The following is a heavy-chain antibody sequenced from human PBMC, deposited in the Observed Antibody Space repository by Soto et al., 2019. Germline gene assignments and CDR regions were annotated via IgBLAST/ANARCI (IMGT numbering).Heavy chain of an antibody. CDR3: TRGRCSDTSCDRLNFSMDV. V-gene: IGHV3-73*01. D-gene: IGHD2-2*01. J-gene: IGHJ6*02. Sequence: GGSLRLSCAASGFTFSGSAMYWVRQTSGKGLEWVGRIRSKFNNYATVYGVSVKGRFTISRDDSENTAYLQMNSLKTEDTAVYYCTRGRCSDTSCDRLNFSMDVWGQGTTVTVSS. CDR1: GFTFSGSA. CDR2: IRSKFNNYAT.